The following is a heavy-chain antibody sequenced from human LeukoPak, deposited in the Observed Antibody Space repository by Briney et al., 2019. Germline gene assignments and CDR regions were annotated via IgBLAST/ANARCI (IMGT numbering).Heavy chain of an antibody. Sequence: PSETLSLTCTVSGDSLNTYYWTWIRQTPGKELEWIGFVASSGTSNYNPSLKSRVSISIDTSKNQFSLALTSVTPADTAVYYWARVVRGVVTSNWFDPWGQGTLVSVSS. CDR1: GDSLNTYY. CDR2: VASSGTS. J-gene: IGHJ5*02. D-gene: IGHD2-21*02. V-gene: IGHV4-59*01. CDR3: ARVVRGVVTSNWFDP.